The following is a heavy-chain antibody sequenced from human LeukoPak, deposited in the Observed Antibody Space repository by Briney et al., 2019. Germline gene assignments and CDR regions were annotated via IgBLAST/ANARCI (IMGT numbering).Heavy chain of an antibody. D-gene: IGHD3-22*01. CDR3: ARAYYYDSSGYYYEGENWFDL. CDR1: GFTFSSYS. V-gene: IGHV3-21*01. Sequence: GGSLRLSCAASGFTFSSYSMNWVRQAPGKGLEWVSSISSSSSYIYYADSVKGRFTISRDNAKNSLYLQMNSLRAEDTAVYYCARAYYYDSSGYYYEGENWFDLWGQGTLVTVSS. CDR2: ISSSSSYI. J-gene: IGHJ5*02.